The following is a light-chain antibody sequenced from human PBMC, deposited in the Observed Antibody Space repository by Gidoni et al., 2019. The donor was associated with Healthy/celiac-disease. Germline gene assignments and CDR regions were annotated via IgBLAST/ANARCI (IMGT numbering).Light chain of an antibody. Sequence: QSVLTQPPSVSGAPGQRVTISCTGSSSNIGAGYDVHWYQQLPGTAPKLLIYGNSNRPSGVPDRFSGSKSGTSASRASTGLQAEDEADYYCQSYDSSLSAVVFGGGTKLTVL. CDR1: SSNIGAGYD. V-gene: IGLV1-40*01. CDR3: QSYDSSLSAVV. J-gene: IGLJ2*01. CDR2: GNS.